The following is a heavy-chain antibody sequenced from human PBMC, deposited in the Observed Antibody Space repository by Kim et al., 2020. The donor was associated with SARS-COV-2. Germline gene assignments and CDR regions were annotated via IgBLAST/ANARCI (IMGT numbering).Heavy chain of an antibody. Sequence: GGSLRLSCAASGFTFDDYAMHWVRQAPGKGLEWVSGISWNSGSIGYADSVKGRFTISRDNAKNSLYLQMNSLRAEDTALYYCAKGFEYSSGPTPLDYWGQGTLVTVSS. V-gene: IGHV3-9*01. J-gene: IGHJ4*02. D-gene: IGHD6-19*01. CDR1: GFTFDDYA. CDR3: AKGFEYSSGPTPLDY. CDR2: ISWNSGSI.